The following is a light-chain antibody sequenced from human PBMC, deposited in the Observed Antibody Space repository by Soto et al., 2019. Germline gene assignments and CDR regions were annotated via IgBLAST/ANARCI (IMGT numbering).Light chain of an antibody. V-gene: IGKV1-33*01. CDR2: DAS. CDR1: QDISNY. J-gene: IGKJ3*01. CDR3: QQYDNLPGFT. Sequence: DIQMTQSPSSLSASVGDRVTITCQASQDISNYLNWYQQKPGKAPKLLIYDASNLETGVPSRFSGSGSGTDFTFTISSLQPEDIATYYCQQYDNLPGFTFGPGTKVDIE.